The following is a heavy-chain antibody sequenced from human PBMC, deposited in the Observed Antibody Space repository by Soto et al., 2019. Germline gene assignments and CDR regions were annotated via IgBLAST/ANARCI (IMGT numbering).Heavy chain of an antibody. CDR1: GGSINRGTYY. D-gene: IGHD3-10*01. V-gene: IGHV4-39*01. CDR3: VKHGFQYHVDV. Sequence: QLQLQESGPGLVKPSETLSLTCTVSGGSINRGTYYWGWLRQPPGKGLEWIGSIYNTKSTYYSPSLKSRVTVSIDTPNNRFSLRRSSVTAADTAVYYWVKHGFQYHVDVWGRGTQVTFSS. J-gene: IGHJ6*03. CDR2: IYNTKST.